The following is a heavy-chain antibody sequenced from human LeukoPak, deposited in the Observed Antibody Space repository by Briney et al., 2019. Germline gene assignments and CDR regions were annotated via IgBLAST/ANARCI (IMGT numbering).Heavy chain of an antibody. V-gene: IGHV4-59*12. Sequence: SETLSLTCTVSGGSLSSYYWSWIRQPPGKGLEWIGYIYYSGSTNYNPSLKSRVTISVDRSKNQFSLKLSSVTAADTAVYYCASLLSSGPPYYYYYYMDVWGKGTTVTVSS. CDR2: IYYSGST. J-gene: IGHJ6*03. CDR3: ASLLSSGPPYYYYYYMDV. D-gene: IGHD6-19*01. CDR1: GGSLSSYY.